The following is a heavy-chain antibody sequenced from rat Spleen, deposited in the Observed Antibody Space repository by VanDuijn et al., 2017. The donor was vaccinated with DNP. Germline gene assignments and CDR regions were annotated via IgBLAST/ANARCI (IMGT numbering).Heavy chain of an antibody. CDR1: GFTFSDYN. D-gene: IGHD1-12*03. CDR3: TTDPWYDGYFHLNWFPY. CDR2: ITYDGSRT. V-gene: IGHV5S10*01. J-gene: IGHJ3*01. Sequence: EVQLVESGGGLVQSGRSLKVSCAASGFTFSDYNMAWVRQAPKKGLEWVATITYDGSRTYFRDSVKGRFTISRDIAKSTLYLQMDSLRSEDTATYYCTTDPWYDGYFHLNWFPYWGQGTLVTVSS.